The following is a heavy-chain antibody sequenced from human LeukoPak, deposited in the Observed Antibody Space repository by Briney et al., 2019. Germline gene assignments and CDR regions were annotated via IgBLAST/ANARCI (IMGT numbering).Heavy chain of an antibody. J-gene: IGHJ6*02. Sequence: ASVKVSCKASGGTFSSYAISWVRQAPGQGLEWMGRIIPILGIANYAQKFQGRVTITADTSTSTAYMELSSLRSEDTAVYYCARPIVGATKYYYGMDVWGQGTTVTVSS. CDR3: ARPIVGATKYYYGMDV. V-gene: IGHV1-69*04. CDR2: IIPILGIA. D-gene: IGHD1-26*01. CDR1: GGTFSSYA.